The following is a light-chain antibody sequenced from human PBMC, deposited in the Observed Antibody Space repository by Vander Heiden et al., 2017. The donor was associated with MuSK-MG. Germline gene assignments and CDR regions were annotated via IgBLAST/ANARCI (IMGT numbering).Light chain of an antibody. J-gene: IGLJ3*02. CDR1: STNIGTYDF. Sequence: QSALTQPASVSGSPGQSITISCTGTSTNIGTYDFVSWYQKYPGKAPKLIMYEVSKRPSGISHRFSGSKSGTKASMTISGLQTEDEADYYCCSFAGSSTLVFGGGTKLTVL. CDR2: EVS. CDR3: CSFAGSSTLV. V-gene: IGLV2-23*02.